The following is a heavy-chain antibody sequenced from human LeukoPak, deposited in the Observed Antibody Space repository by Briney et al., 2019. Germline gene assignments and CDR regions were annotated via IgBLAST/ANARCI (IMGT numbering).Heavy chain of an antibody. D-gene: IGHD1-26*01. Sequence: SQTLSLTCAISGDSVSSNSAAWNWIRQSPSRGLEWLGRTYYRSKWYYDYAVAVKSRISVNPDTSKNQFSLQLSSVTPEDTAVYYCARDPVGGSTIFDYWGQGTLVTVSS. V-gene: IGHV6-1*01. J-gene: IGHJ4*02. CDR2: TYYRSKWYY. CDR1: GDSVSSNSAA. CDR3: ARDPVGGSTIFDY.